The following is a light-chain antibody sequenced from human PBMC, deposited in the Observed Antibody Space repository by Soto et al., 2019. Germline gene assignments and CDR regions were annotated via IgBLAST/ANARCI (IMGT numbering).Light chain of an antibody. CDR3: QQYRSYS. CDR1: ESISNW. CDR2: HAS. Sequence: IQLTQSPTTLPASVGDRVTLTCRASESISNWLAWYQQRPGTAPKLLIYHASILKTAVPSRFSGNGSGTEFTLTISSLQPGDFATYSCQQYRSYSFGQGSRVEIK. V-gene: IGKV1-5*01. J-gene: IGKJ1*01.